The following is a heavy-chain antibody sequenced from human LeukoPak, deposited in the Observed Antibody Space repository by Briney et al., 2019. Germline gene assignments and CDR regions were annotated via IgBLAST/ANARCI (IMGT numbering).Heavy chain of an antibody. Sequence: SGTLSLTCTVSGGSISSGGYYWSWIRQHPGKGLEWIGYIYYSGSTYYNPSLKSRVTISVDTSKNQFSLKLSSVTATDTAVYYCARAPTAVTYYFDYWGQGTLVTVSS. CDR1: GGSISSGGYY. CDR2: IYYSGST. D-gene: IGHD4-17*01. CDR3: ARAPTAVTYYFDY. J-gene: IGHJ4*02. V-gene: IGHV4-31*03.